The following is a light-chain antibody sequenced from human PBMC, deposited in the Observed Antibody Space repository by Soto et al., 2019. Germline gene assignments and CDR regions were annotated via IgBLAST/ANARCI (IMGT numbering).Light chain of an antibody. CDR1: NSDVGGYNY. V-gene: IGLV2-8*01. Sequence: SAPTQPPPPAGAPGPSVTISRTGNNSDVGGYNYVSWYQHHPGKAPKLIIYEVYKRPSGVPDRFSGSKSGNTAAMTVSGLQAEDEADYYCSSYVGTNSYVFGTGTKVTVL. CDR3: SSYVGTNSYV. CDR2: EVY. J-gene: IGLJ1*01.